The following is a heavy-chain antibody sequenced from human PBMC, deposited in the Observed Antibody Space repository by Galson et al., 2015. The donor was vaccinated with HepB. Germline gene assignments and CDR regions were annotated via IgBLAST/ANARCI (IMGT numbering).Heavy chain of an antibody. Sequence: QSGAEVKKPGESLKISCKGSGYSFTSYWIGWVRQMPGKGLEWMGIIYPGDSDTRYSPSFQGQVTISADKSISTAYLQWSSLKASDTAMYYCARGYCSSTSCHRFDPWGQGTLVTVSS. J-gene: IGHJ5*02. CDR3: ARGYCSSTSCHRFDP. D-gene: IGHD2-2*01. CDR2: IYPGDSDT. CDR1: GYSFTSYW. V-gene: IGHV5-51*01.